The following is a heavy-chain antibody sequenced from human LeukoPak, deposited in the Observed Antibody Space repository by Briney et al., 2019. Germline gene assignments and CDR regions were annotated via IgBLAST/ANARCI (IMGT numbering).Heavy chain of an antibody. D-gene: IGHD3-22*01. Sequence: ASVKVSCKASGYTFTSYGISWVRQAPGRGLEWMGWISAYNGNTNYAQKLQGRVTMTTDTSTSTAYMELRSLRSDDTAVYYCARLRDYDSSGYYYSGAFDVWGQGTMVTVSS. CDR2: ISAYNGNT. V-gene: IGHV1-18*01. CDR1: GYTFTSYG. J-gene: IGHJ3*01. CDR3: ARLRDYDSSGYYYSGAFDV.